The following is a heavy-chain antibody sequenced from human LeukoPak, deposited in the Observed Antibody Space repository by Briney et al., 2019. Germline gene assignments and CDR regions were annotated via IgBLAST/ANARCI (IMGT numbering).Heavy chain of an antibody. Sequence: ASVKVSCKASGYTFTSYAMHWVRQAPGQRLEWMGWINAGNGNTKYSQKFQGRVTITRDTSASTAYMELGSLRSEDTAVYYCARDLGSPWAYFDYWGQGTLVTVSS. J-gene: IGHJ4*02. D-gene: IGHD7-27*01. V-gene: IGHV1-3*01. CDR2: INAGNGNT. CDR1: GYTFTSYA. CDR3: ARDLGSPWAYFDY.